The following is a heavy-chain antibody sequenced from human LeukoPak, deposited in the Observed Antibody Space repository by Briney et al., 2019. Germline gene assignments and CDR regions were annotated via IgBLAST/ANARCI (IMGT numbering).Heavy chain of an antibody. CDR2: ISSSSSYI. CDR1: GFTFSSYS. J-gene: IGHJ4*02. D-gene: IGHD2-2*02. V-gene: IGHV3-21*01. CDR3: ARAQGYYSSTSCYTGDDY. Sequence: GGSLRLSCAASGFTFSSYSMNWVRQAPGKGLEWVSSISSSSSYIYYADSVKGRFTISGDNAKNSLYLQMNSLRAEDTAVYYCARAQGYYSSTSCYTGDDYWGQGTLVTVSS.